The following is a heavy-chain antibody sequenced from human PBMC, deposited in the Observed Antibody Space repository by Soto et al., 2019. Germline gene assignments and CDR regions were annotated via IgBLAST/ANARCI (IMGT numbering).Heavy chain of an antibody. CDR1: GGSISSGGYY. D-gene: IGHD6-13*01. Sequence: SETLSLTCTVSGGSISSGGYYWSRIRQHPGKGLEWIGYIYYSGSTYYNPSLKSRVTIPVDTSKNQFSLKLSSVTAADTAVYYCARVILPRGYSSSYIFDYWGQGTLVTVSS. CDR3: ARVILPRGYSSSYIFDY. J-gene: IGHJ4*02. V-gene: IGHV4-31*03. CDR2: IYYSGST.